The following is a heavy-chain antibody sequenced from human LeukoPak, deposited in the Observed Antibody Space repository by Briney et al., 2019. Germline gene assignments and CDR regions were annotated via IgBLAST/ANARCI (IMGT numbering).Heavy chain of an antibody. V-gene: IGHV4-59*01. CDR1: GDSISPYY. D-gene: IGHD1-26*01. CDR2: VFYTGST. CDR3: ARTRSGYSTLGY. Sequence: SETLSLTCTVSGDSISPYYWSWIRQPPGGGLEWIGYVFYTGSTNYNPSLKSRVTISVDTSRNQFSLKLTSATAADTAVYYCARTRSGYSTLGYWGQGTLVTVSS. J-gene: IGHJ4*02.